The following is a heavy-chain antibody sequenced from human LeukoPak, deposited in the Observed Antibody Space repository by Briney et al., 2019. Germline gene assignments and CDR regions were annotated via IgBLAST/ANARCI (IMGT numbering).Heavy chain of an antibody. CDR1: GYTFTSYG. CDR3: ARAKPSNFYDGSGYRLIEGNVDS. CDR2: ISIYNGNT. J-gene: IGHJ4*02. Sequence: GASVKVSCKASGYTFTSYGISWVRQAPGKGLEWMGWISIYNGNTNYAQDLQGRVTMTTDTSRSTAYMELRSLRSDDTALYYCARAKPSNFYDGSGYRLIEGNVDSWGQGTLVTVSS. V-gene: IGHV1-18*01. D-gene: IGHD3-22*01.